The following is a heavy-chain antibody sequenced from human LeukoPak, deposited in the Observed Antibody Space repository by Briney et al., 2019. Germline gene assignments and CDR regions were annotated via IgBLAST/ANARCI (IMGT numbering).Heavy chain of an antibody. CDR1: GLRFSRYC. CDR2: LLFGGRNL. J-gene: IGHJ4*02. CDR3: ARADGYYEKV. V-gene: IGHV3-30*02. Sequence: GGSLILSCAAAGLRFSRYCMHWVRQAPGKGLEWVTFLLFGGRNLYYTDSVKGRFTISRDDSKNTLLLQMNSLRAEDTAVYYCARADGYYEKVWGQGTLVTVSS. D-gene: IGHD3-22*01.